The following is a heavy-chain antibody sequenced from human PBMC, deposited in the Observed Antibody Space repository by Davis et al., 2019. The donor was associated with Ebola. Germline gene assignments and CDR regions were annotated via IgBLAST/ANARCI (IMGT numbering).Heavy chain of an antibody. CDR1: GGSISSYY. J-gene: IGHJ6*03. CDR2: IYTSGST. CDR3: ARDWDSGSYWLRRYYYMDV. Sequence: PSETLSLTCTVSGGSISSYYWSWIRQPAGKGLEWIGRIYTSGSTNYNPSLKSRVTMSVDTSKNQFSLRLSSVTAADTAVYYCARDWDSGSYWLRRYYYMDVWGKGTTVTVSS. D-gene: IGHD1-26*01. V-gene: IGHV4-4*07.